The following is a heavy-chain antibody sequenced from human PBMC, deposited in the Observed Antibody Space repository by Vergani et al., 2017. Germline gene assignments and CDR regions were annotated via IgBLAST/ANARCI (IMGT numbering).Heavy chain of an antibody. CDR2: ISSSSSYI. V-gene: IGHV3-21*01. Sequence: EVQLVESGGGLVKPGGSLRLSCAASGLTFSSYSMNWVRQAPGKGLEWVSSISSSSSYIYYADSVKGRFTISRDNAKNSLYLQMNSLRAEDTAVYYCARGRAARPYYYYYMDVWGKGTTVTVSS. CDR1: GLTFSSYS. D-gene: IGHD6-6*01. CDR3: ARGRAARPYYYYYMDV. J-gene: IGHJ6*03.